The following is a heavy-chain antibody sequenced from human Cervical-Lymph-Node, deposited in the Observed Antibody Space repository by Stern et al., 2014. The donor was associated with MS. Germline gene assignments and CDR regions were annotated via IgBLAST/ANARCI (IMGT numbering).Heavy chain of an antibody. CDR2: IHWDDDK. CDR1: GFSLTTSGEG. V-gene: IGHV2-5*02. D-gene: IGHD3-3*01. J-gene: IGHJ4*02. CDR3: AHTLDFEFWNGYAASNYFAH. Sequence: MQSGPTLVKPTQTLTLTCTFSGFSLTTSGEGVGWIRQPPGKAPEWLALIHWDDDKRYSASLKSRLTITKDTSKNQVVLTMTNLDPVDTATYYCAHTLDFEFWNGYAASNYFAHWGQGTLVTVSS.